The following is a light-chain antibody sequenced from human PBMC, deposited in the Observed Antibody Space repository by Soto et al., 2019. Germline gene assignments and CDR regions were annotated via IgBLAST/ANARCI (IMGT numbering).Light chain of an antibody. CDR3: MQTIQLSWT. V-gene: IGKV2D-29*01. CDR2: ELS. CDR1: QSLQHSDGKTY. J-gene: IGKJ1*01. Sequence: EIVMTQTPLSLSLTPGQPASISCKSSQSLQHSDGKTYLYWYLQKPDHPPQHLIYELSNRFSVVPDTFSGSGSGTDFTLKISRVEAEDVGIYYCMQTIQLSWTYGQGTKVEIK.